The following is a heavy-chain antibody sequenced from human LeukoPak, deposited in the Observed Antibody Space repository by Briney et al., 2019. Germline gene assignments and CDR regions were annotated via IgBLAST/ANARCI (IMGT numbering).Heavy chain of an antibody. CDR2: ITGTGGRGAI. V-gene: IGHV3-23*01. CDR1: GFTYANYA. D-gene: IGHD2-8*02. J-gene: IGHJ4*02. Sequence: PGGSLRLSCVAPGFTYANYAMNWVRQAPGERLEWVASITGTGGRGAIYYADSVKGRFTISRDNSKNTLFLQMSSLRAEDTAVYHCAKGDRGHCTGVKCYPFDYWGQGTVVTVSS. CDR3: AKGDRGHCTGVKCYPFDY.